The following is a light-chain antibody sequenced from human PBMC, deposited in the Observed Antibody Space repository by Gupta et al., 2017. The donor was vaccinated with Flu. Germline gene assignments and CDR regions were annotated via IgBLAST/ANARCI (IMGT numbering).Light chain of an antibody. CDR3: TAYTSSGSPYV. Sequence: QSALTQPASVSGSPGQSITISCTGTTRDVGAYNYVSWYQQHPGKAPTLIIYEVRYRPSGVSNRFSGSKSGNTASLTISGLQADDEADYYCTAYTSSGSPYVFGTGTKVTVL. CDR2: EVR. V-gene: IGLV2-14*01. J-gene: IGLJ1*01. CDR1: TRDVGAYNY.